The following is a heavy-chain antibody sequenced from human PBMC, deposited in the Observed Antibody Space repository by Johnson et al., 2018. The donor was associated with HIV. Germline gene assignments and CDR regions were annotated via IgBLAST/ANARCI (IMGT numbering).Heavy chain of an antibody. Sequence: QVQLVESGGGVVQPGGSLRLSCAASRFTFSNYYMSWIRQAPGKGLEWVSYIRSSGSTIYYADSVTGRFTISRDNAKNSLYLQVNSLRAEDTAVYYCEREDGIVGASMGAFDIWGQGTMVTVSS. CDR1: RFTFSNYY. CDR2: IRSSGSTI. CDR3: EREDGIVGASMGAFDI. D-gene: IGHD1-26*01. J-gene: IGHJ3*02. V-gene: IGHV3-11*04.